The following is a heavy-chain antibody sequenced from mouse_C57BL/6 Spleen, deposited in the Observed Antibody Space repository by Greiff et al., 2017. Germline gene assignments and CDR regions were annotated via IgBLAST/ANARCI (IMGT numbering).Heavy chain of an antibody. CDR1: GYTFTSYW. J-gene: IGHJ2*01. V-gene: IGHV1-55*01. D-gene: IGHD4-1*01. Sequence: QVHVKQSGAELVKPGASVKMSCKASGYTFTSYWITWVKQRPGQGLEWIGDIYPGSGSTNYNEKFKSKATLTVDTSSSTAYMQLSSLTSEDSAVYYCARTGPFDYWGQGTTLTVSS. CDR3: ARTGPFDY. CDR2: IYPGSGST.